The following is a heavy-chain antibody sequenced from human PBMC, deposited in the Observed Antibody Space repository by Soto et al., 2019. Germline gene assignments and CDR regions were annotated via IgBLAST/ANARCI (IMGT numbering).Heavy chain of an antibody. Sequence: SETLSLTCAVYGGSFSGYYWSWIRQPPGKGLEWIGEINHSGSTNYNPSLKSRVTISVDTSKNQFSLKLSSVTAADTAVYYCARGRPGVTMIVVVITKGRNWFDPWGQGTLVTVSS. CDR1: GGSFSGYY. J-gene: IGHJ5*02. CDR3: ARGRPGVTMIVVVITKGRNWFDP. V-gene: IGHV4-34*01. CDR2: INHSGST. D-gene: IGHD3-22*01.